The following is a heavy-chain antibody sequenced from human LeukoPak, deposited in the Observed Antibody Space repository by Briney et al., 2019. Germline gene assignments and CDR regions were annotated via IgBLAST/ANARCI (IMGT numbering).Heavy chain of an antibody. CDR3: ARGLLWFGDVYFDY. CDR1: GFTFSSYG. V-gene: IGHV3-30*03. J-gene: IGHJ4*02. Sequence: GGSLRLSCAASGFTFSSYGMHWVRQAPGKGLEWVAVISYDGSNKYYADSVKGRFTISRDNSKNTLYLQMNSLRAEDTAVYYCARGLLWFGDVYFDYWGQGTLVTVSS. D-gene: IGHD3-10*01. CDR2: ISYDGSNK.